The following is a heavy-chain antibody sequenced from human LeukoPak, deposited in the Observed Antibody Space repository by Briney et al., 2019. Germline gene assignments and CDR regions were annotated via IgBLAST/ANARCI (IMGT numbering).Heavy chain of an antibody. CDR1: GLTFSSYW. Sequence: GGSLRLSCAASGLTFSSYWMNLVRQAPGKGLEWVANIKHDGSENYYVDSVKGRFTISRDNAKNSLYLQMNSLRAEDTAVYYCARGRYCSGGSCHYFDYWGQGTLVTVSS. CDR3: ARGRYCSGGSCHYFDY. V-gene: IGHV3-7*01. D-gene: IGHD2-15*01. J-gene: IGHJ4*02. CDR2: IKHDGSEN.